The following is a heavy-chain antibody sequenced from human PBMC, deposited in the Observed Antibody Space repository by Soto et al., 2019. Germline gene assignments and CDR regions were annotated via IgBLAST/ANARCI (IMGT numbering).Heavy chain of an antibody. CDR3: AEDGIRDVRSVSAFLLNRSSDL. V-gene: IGHV4-31*02. CDR2: IYYSGST. D-gene: IGHD3-10*02. J-gene: IGHJ2*01. Sequence: PGKVLEWIGYIYYSGSTYYNPSLKSRVTISVDTSKNQFSLKLSSVTAADMVFFFQAEDGIRDVRSVSAFLLNRSSDL.